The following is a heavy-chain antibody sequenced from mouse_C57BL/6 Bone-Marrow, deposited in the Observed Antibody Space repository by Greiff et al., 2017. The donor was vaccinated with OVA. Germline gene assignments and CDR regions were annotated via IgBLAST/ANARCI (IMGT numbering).Heavy chain of an antibody. Sequence: EVQRVESEGGLVQPGSSMKLSCTASGFTFRDYYMAWVRQVPEKGLEWVANINYDGSSTYYLDSLKSRFIISGDNAKNILYLQMSSLKSEDTATYYCARYSNYDAMDYWGQGTSVTVSS. V-gene: IGHV5-16*01. J-gene: IGHJ4*01. CDR2: INYDGSST. CDR1: GFTFRDYY. D-gene: IGHD2-5*01. CDR3: ARYSNYDAMDY.